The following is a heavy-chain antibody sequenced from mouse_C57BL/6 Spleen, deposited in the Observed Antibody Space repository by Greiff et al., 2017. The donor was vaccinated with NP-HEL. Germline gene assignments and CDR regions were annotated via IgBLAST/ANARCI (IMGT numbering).Heavy chain of an antibody. CDR3: TRTTVVATGTMKY. Sequence: EVQLQQSVAELVRPGASVKLSCTASGFNIKNTYMHWVKQRPEQGLEWIGRIDPANGNTKYARKFQGKATITADTSSNTAYRQLSSLTSEDTAIYDCTRTTVVATGTMKYWGQGTPVTVSS. CDR1: GFNIKNTY. CDR2: IDPANGNT. J-gene: IGHJ4*01. V-gene: IGHV14-3*01. D-gene: IGHD1-1*01.